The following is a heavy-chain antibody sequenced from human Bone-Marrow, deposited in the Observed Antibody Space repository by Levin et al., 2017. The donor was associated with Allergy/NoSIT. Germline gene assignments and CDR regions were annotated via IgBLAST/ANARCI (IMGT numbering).Heavy chain of an antibody. J-gene: IGHJ2*01. CDR3: ATPNTRVYKPRNWYFDL. CDR1: GGSISSSSYY. V-gene: IGHV4-39*07. D-gene: IGHD6-13*01. CDR2: IYYSGST. Sequence: SETLSLTCTVSGGSISSSSYYWGWIRQPPGKGLEWIGSIYYSGSTYYNPSLKSRVTISVDTSKNQFSLKLSSVTAADTAVYYCATPNTRVYKPRNWYFDLWGRGTLVTVSS.